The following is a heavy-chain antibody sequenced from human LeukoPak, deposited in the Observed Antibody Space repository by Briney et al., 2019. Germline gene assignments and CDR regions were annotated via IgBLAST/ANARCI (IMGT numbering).Heavy chain of an antibody. CDR2: INSDGSTT. Sequence: GGSLRLSCAASGFTFSNYWMHWVRQAPGKGLVWVSRINSDGSTTNYAGSVKGRFTISRDNAKNTLFLQMNSLRAEDTAVYYCASLQNVPSYYYYYVMDVWGQGTTVTVSS. CDR1: GFTFSNYW. V-gene: IGHV3-74*01. D-gene: IGHD2/OR15-2a*01. CDR3: ASLQNVPSYYYYYVMDV. J-gene: IGHJ6*02.